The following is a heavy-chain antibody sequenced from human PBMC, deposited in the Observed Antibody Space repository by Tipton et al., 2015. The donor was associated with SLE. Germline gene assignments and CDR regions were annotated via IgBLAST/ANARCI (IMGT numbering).Heavy chain of an antibody. J-gene: IGHJ5*02. CDR2: ISAYNGNT. CDR1: GYTFTSYG. D-gene: IGHD3-3*01. V-gene: IGHV1-18*01. Sequence: QVQLVQSGAEVKKPGASVKVSCKASGYTFTSYGISWVRQAPGQGLEWMGWISAYNGNTNYAQKLQGRVTMTTDTSTSTAYVELRSLRSDDTAVYYCARETQITIFGVVTNTNWFDPWGQGTLVTVSS. CDR3: ARETQITIFGVVTNTNWFDP.